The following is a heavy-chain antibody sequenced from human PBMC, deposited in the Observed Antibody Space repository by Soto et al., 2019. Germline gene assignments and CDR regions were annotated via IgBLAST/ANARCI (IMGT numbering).Heavy chain of an antibody. CDR3: ARGLSTKSRYYDDSGGYYPTFDY. Sequence: ASETLSLTCTVSGGSISSGGYYWSWIRQHPGKGLEWIGYIYYSGSTYYNPSLKSRVIISVDTSKNQFSLKLSSVTAADTAVYYCARGLSTKSRYYDDSGGYYPTFDYWGQGTLVTVSS. J-gene: IGHJ4*02. V-gene: IGHV4-31*03. CDR2: IYYSGST. D-gene: IGHD3-22*01. CDR1: GGSISSGGYY.